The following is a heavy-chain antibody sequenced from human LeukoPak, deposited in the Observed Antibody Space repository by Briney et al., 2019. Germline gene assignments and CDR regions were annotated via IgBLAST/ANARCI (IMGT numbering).Heavy chain of an antibody. CDR1: GYTFTNYG. CDR3: ARSWTSSSWYGIFDY. D-gene: IGHD6-13*01. Sequence: ASVKVSCKASGYTFTNYGISWVRQAPGQGLEWVGWISAYNGNTNYAQKLQGRVTMTTDTSTSTAYMELRSLRSDDTAVYYCARSWTSSSWYGIFDYWGQGTLVTVSS. V-gene: IGHV1-18*01. CDR2: ISAYNGNT. J-gene: IGHJ4*02.